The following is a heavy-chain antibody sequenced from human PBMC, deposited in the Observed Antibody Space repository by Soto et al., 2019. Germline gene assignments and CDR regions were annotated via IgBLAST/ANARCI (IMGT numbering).Heavy chain of an antibody. J-gene: IGHJ6*02. CDR1: GYSFTTYG. CDR3: AKNGHPPYYYYGMDV. V-gene: IGHV1-18*01. D-gene: IGHD2-8*01. Sequence: ASVKVSCKASGYSFTTYGISWVRQAPGQRLERKGWIRGYNGDTNNAQKFQDRVIMTIDRSTTTAYLELRSLTSDDTAVYYCAKNGHPPYYYYGMDVWGQGTTVTVSS. CDR2: IRGYNGDT.